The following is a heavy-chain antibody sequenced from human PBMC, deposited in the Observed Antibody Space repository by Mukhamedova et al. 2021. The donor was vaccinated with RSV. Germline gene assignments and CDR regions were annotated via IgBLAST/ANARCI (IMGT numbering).Heavy chain of an antibody. CDR2: INHSGST. CDR3: ASHRDYAFDI. D-gene: IGHD1-14*01. V-gene: IGHV4-34*01. J-gene: IGHJ3*02. Sequence: GKGLEWIGEINHSGSTNYNPSLKSRVTISVDTSKNQFSLKLSSVTAADTAVYYCASHRDYAFDIWGHGTMVTVSS.